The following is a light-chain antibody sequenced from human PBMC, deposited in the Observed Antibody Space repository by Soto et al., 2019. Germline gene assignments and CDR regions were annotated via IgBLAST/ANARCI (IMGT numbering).Light chain of an antibody. CDR2: DAS. CDR3: QQRYNGPPT. V-gene: IGKV3-11*01. J-gene: IGKJ1*01. CDR1: QSVTQY. Sequence: IVLTQSPATLSLSPVERSTLSCRASQSVTQYLAWYRHKSGQSPRLLIYDASSRATGIPSWFSGSGSGTDFPLTISSLEPEDFAVYYCQQRYNGPPTFGQGTEVEVK.